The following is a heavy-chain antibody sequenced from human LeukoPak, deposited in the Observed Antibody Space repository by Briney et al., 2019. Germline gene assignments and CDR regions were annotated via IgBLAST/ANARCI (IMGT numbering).Heavy chain of an antibody. Sequence: PSETLSLTCTVPGGSISSYYWSWIRQPAGKGLEWIGRIYTSGSTNYNPSLKSRVTMSVDTSKNQFSLKLSSVTAADTAVYYCARDTPIAAAGLYYFDYWGQGTLVTVSS. CDR1: GGSISSYY. J-gene: IGHJ4*02. CDR2: IYTSGST. V-gene: IGHV4-4*07. CDR3: ARDTPIAAAGLYYFDY. D-gene: IGHD6-13*01.